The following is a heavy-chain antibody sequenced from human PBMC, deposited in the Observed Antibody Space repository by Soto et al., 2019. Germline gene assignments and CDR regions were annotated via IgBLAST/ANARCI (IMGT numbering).Heavy chain of an antibody. D-gene: IGHD2-21*02. J-gene: IGHJ4*02. V-gene: IGHV4-34*01. CDR1: GGSCSGYY. Sequence: SETLSLTCAVYGGSCSGYYWSWIRQHPGKGLEWIGEINHSGSTNYNPSLKSRVTISVDTSKNQFSLKLSSVTAAETAVYYCARACGGDCYSPNFDYWGQGTLVTVSS. CDR3: ARACGGDCYSPNFDY. CDR2: INHSGST.